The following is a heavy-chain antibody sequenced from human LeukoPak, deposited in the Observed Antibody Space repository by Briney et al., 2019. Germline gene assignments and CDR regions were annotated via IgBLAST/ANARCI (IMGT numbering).Heavy chain of an antibody. CDR2: IYSGGST. CDR1: GFIVRNYY. CDR3: ARYVDTAMVDNFDY. D-gene: IGHD5-18*01. Sequence: PGGSLRLSCAASGFIVRNYYLSWVRQAPGKGLEWVSVIYSGGSTYYADSVEGRFTISRDNSKNTLSLQMRSLRAEDTAVYYCARYVDTAMVDNFDYWGQGTLVTVSS. V-gene: IGHV3-53*01. J-gene: IGHJ4*02.